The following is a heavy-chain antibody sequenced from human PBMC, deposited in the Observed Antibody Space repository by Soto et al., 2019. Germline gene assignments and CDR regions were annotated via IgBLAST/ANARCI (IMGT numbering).Heavy chain of an antibody. V-gene: IGHV1-69*08. CDR1: GDTFSRYT. Sequence: SVKVSCKASGDTFSRYTITWVRQAPGQGLEWMGRIIPIIGKANYAQRFQGRVAITADKSTSTAYMELSSLRSEDTAVYYCARGSYDDYTRRVIYYMDVWGKGTTVTVSS. J-gene: IGHJ6*03. D-gene: IGHD4-17*01. CDR2: IIPIIGKA. CDR3: ARGSYDDYTRRVIYYMDV.